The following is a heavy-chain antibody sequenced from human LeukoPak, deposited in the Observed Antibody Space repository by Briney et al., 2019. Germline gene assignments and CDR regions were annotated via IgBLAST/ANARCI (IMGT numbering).Heavy chain of an antibody. CDR3: ARGASIRYYYYYYGMDV. V-gene: IGHV4-30-4*01. Sequence: PSETPSLTCTVSGGSISSGDYYWSWLRQPPGTGLEWIGYIYYSGSTYYNPSLKGRVTISVDTSKNQFSLKLSSVTAADTAVYYCARGASIRYYYYYYGMDVWGQGTTVTVSS. CDR2: IYYSGST. J-gene: IGHJ6*02. CDR1: GGSISSGDYY.